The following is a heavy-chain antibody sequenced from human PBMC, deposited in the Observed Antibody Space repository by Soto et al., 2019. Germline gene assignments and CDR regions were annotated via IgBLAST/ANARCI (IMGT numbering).Heavy chain of an antibody. D-gene: IGHD3-3*01. CDR3: AKDWGITILRYFQH. CDR2: ISYDGSNK. CDR1: GFTFSSYG. J-gene: IGHJ1*01. Sequence: QVQLVESGGGVVQPGRSLRLSCAASGFTFSSYGMHWVRQAPGKGLEWVAVISYDGSNKYYADSVKGRFTISRDNSKNTLYLQMNSLRAEDTAVYYCAKDWGITILRYFQHWGQGTLVTVSS. V-gene: IGHV3-30*18.